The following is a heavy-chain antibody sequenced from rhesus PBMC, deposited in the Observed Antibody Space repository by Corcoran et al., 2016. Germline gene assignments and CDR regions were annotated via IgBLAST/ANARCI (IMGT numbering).Heavy chain of an antibody. J-gene: IGHJ6*01. D-gene: IGHD1-32*01. CDR2: ISGSGGST. Sequence: QLQLQLSGPGLVKPSETLSLTCAVSGGSISSNWWSWIRQPPGKGLEWIGRISGSGGSTSYNPSRKSLVTISTDTSKNQLSLKLISVTAADTAVYYCASFNEGGLDSWGQGVVVTVSS. V-gene: IGHV4-173*01. CDR3: ASFNEGGLDS. CDR1: GGSISSNW.